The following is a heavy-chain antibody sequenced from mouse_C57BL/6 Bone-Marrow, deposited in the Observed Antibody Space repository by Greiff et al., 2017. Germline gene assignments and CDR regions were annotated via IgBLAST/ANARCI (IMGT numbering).Heavy chain of an antibody. Sequence: VQLKESGPELVKPGASVKISCKAFGYSFTGYYMNWVKQSPEKSLEWIGEINPSTGGTTYNQKFKAKATLTVDKSSSTAYMQLKSLTSEDSAVYYCARGEFITTVVAPYYFDYWGQGTTLTVSS. CDR2: INPSTGGT. D-gene: IGHD1-1*01. CDR3: ARGEFITTVVAPYYFDY. V-gene: IGHV1-42*01. J-gene: IGHJ2*01. CDR1: GYSFTGYY.